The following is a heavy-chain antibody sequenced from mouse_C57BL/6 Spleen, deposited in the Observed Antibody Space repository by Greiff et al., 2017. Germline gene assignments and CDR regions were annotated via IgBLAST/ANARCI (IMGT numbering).Heavy chain of an antibody. Sequence: EVQLQQSGPVLVKPGASVKMSCKASGYTFTDYYMNWVKQSHGKSLEWIGVINPYNGGTSYNQKFKGKATLTVDKSSSTAYMELNSLTSEDSAVYYWAGGDKAGAGFAYWGQGTLVTVSA. CDR1: GYTFTDYY. CDR3: AGGDKAGAGFAY. J-gene: IGHJ3*01. CDR2: INPYNGGT. V-gene: IGHV1-19*01.